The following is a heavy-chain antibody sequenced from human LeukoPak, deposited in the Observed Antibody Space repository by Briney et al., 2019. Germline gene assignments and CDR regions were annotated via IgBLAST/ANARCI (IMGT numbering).Heavy chain of an antibody. J-gene: IGHJ1*01. D-gene: IGHD2-15*01. Sequence: GGSLRLSCAASGFTVSSNYMSWVRQAPGKGLEWVSVIYSGGSTYYADSVKGRFTISRDNSKNTLYPQMNSLRAEDTAVYYCARGGVVVAAFEYFQHWGQGTLVTVSS. CDR2: IYSGGST. CDR3: ARGGVVVAAFEYFQH. V-gene: IGHV3-53*01. CDR1: GFTVSSNY.